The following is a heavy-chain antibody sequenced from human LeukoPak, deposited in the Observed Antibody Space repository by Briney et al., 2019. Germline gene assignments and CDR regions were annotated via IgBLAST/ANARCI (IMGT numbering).Heavy chain of an antibody. Sequence: PGGSLRLSCAASGFTFSSFWMHWVRQAPGKGLMWVSRINSDGSSTTYADSVKGRFTISRDNAKNTLYLHMSSLRAEDTAVYYCRGRIATTDYTFDVWGQGTMVTV. V-gene: IGHV3-74*03. D-gene: IGHD6-13*01. CDR2: INSDGSST. J-gene: IGHJ3*01. CDR3: RGRIATTDYTFDV. CDR1: GFTFSSFW.